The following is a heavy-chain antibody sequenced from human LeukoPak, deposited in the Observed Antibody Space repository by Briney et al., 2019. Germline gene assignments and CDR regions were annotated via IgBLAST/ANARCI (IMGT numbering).Heavy chain of an antibody. CDR2: ISGSGGST. CDR1: GFSFSSYG. J-gene: IGHJ3*02. V-gene: IGHV3-23*01. Sequence: GGSLRLSCAGSGFSFSSYGMSWVRQAPGKGLEWVSAISGSGGSTYYADSVKGRFTISRDNSKNTLYLQMNSLRAEDTAVYYCANPYSSSWYLDAFDIWGQGTMVTVSS. CDR3: ANPYSSSWYLDAFDI. D-gene: IGHD6-13*01.